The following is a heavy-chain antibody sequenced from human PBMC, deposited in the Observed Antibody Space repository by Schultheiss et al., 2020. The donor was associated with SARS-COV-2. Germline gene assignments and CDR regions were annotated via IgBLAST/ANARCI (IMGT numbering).Heavy chain of an antibody. CDR2: VYPSGSI. CDR1: GGSISSGGYY. CDR3: AREPAPYYSGSGRNYYYGLDV. D-gene: IGHD3-10*01. V-gene: IGHV4-61*08. Sequence: SQTLSLTCTVSGGSISSGGYYWNWVRQSPGKGLEWIGFVYPSGSINSNPSLKSRLTISVDTSRNQFSLRLTSVTAADAAVYYCAREPAPYYSGSGRNYYYGLDVWGQGTTVTVSS. J-gene: IGHJ6*02.